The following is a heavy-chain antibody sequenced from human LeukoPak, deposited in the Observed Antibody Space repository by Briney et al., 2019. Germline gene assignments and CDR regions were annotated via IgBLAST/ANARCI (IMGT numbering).Heavy chain of an antibody. D-gene: IGHD4-17*01. Sequence: PSETLSLTCTVSSGSISTSNYYWGWVRQPPGKALEWIGNIFYSGSTYYSPSLKSRVTISVDTSKNQFSLKLSSVTAADTAVYYCAGFTVTTHTVGFDPWGQGTLVTVSS. CDR3: AGFTVTTHTVGFDP. V-gene: IGHV4-39*07. J-gene: IGHJ5*02. CDR2: IFYSGST. CDR1: SGSISTSNYY.